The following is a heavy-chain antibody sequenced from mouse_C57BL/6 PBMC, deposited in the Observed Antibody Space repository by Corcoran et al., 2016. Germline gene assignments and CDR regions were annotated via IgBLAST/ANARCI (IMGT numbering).Heavy chain of an antibody. CDR3: AREGWLLRGAMDY. CDR2: INPNNGGT. CDR1: GYTFTDYY. J-gene: IGHJ4*01. V-gene: IGHV1-26*01. Sequence: EVQLQQSGPELVKPGASVKISCKASGYTFTDYYMNWVKQSHGKSLEWIGDINPNNGGTSYNQKFKGKATLTVDKSSSTAYMELRSLTSEDSAVYYCAREGWLLRGAMDYWGQGTSVTVSS. D-gene: IGHD2-3*01.